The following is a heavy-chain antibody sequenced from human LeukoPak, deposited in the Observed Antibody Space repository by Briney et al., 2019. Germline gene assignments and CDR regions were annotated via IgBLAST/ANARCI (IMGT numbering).Heavy chain of an antibody. J-gene: IGHJ6*03. Sequence: GGSLRLSCAASGFTVSNAWMNWVRQAPGKGLEWVSAISGSGGNTYYADSVEGRFTISRDNSKNTLYLQMNSLRAEDTAVYYCAKVASIAARRYYYMDVWGKGTTVTVSS. CDR2: ISGSGGNT. D-gene: IGHD6-6*01. CDR3: AKVASIAARRYYYMDV. V-gene: IGHV3-23*01. CDR1: GFTVSNAW.